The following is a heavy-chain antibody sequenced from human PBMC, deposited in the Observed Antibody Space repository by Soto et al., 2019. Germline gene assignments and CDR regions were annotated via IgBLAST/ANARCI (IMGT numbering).Heavy chain of an antibody. Sequence: QVQLVQSGAEVKKPAASVKVSCTTSGYTFTNDDINWVRQAAGQGLEWIGWMSPNSGNTGYAQKFQGRVTLTRDTSISTAYMELSSLRSEDTAVYYCARGMSDGFGEVSWGQGTLVTVSS. J-gene: IGHJ5*02. V-gene: IGHV1-8*02. D-gene: IGHD3-10*01. CDR2: MSPNSGNT. CDR3: ARGMSDGFGEVS. CDR1: GYTFTNDD.